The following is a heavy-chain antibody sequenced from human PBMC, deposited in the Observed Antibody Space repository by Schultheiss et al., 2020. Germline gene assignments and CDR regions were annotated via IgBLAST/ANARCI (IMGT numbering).Heavy chain of an antibody. D-gene: IGHD6-19*01. CDR2: ISAYNGNT. Sequence: ASVKVSCKASGYTFTSYGISWVRQAPGQGLEWMGWISAYNGNTNYAQKLQGRVTMTTDTSTSTAYMELRSLRAEDTAVYYCAREGQWLGNYYYYGMDVWGQGTTVTVSS. CDR1: GYTFTSYG. J-gene: IGHJ6*02. V-gene: IGHV1-18*01. CDR3: AREGQWLGNYYYYGMDV.